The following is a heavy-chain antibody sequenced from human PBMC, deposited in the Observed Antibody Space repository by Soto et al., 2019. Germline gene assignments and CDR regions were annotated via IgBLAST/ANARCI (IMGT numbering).Heavy chain of an antibody. D-gene: IGHD3-22*01. Sequence: QVQLVQSGAEVKKPGSSVKVSCKASGGTFSSYAISWVRQAPGQGLEWMGGIIPIFGTANYAQKFQGRVTITADKSTSTAYMELSSLRSEDTAVYYCARTHTTHYYDSSGYYTPGWFDPCGQGTLVTVSS. CDR3: ARTHTTHYYDSSGYYTPGWFDP. CDR2: IIPIFGTA. J-gene: IGHJ5*02. CDR1: GGTFSSYA. V-gene: IGHV1-69*06.